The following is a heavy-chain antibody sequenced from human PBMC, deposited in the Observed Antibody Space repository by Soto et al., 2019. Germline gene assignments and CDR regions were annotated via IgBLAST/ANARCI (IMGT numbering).Heavy chain of an antibody. CDR3: ARGRYYGGFHDAFAI. CDR2: LYHSGHT. D-gene: IGHD3-10*01. CDR1: GGSVTSGGYS. Sequence: QLQLQESGSGLVKPSQTLSLTCAVSGGSVTSGGYSWSWIRQPPGTGLDWLGYLYHSGHTYYNPSIKSRVTISVDRSKHQFSLRLTSVTAADTAVYFCARGRYYGGFHDAFAIWGQGTMVTVSS. J-gene: IGHJ3*02. V-gene: IGHV4-30-2*01.